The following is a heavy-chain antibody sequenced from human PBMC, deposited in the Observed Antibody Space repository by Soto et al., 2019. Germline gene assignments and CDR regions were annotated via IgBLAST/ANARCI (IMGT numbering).Heavy chain of an antibody. CDR3: ARHGTYNWNANYYYYYYMDV. Sequence: SETLSLTCAVYGGSFSGYYWSWIRQPPGKGLEWIGEINHSGSTNYNPSLKSRVTISVDTSKNQFSLKLSSVTAADTAVYYCARHGTYNWNANYYYYYYMDVWGKGTTVTV. D-gene: IGHD1-1*01. CDR2: INHSGST. J-gene: IGHJ6*03. CDR1: GGSFSGYY. V-gene: IGHV4-34*01.